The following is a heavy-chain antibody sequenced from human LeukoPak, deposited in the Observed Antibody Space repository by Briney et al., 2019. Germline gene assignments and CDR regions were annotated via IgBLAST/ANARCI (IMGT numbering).Heavy chain of an antibody. V-gene: IGHV3-11*01. CDR3: ARNQLNLVRPWEVPKQKAFDI. CDR1: GFTFSDYY. D-gene: IGHD1-26*01. Sequence: NPGGSLRLSCAASGFTFSDYYMSWIRQAPGKGLEWVSYISSSGSTIYYADSVKGRFTISRGNAKNSLYLQMNSLRAEDTAVYYCARNQLNLVRPWEVPKQKAFDIWGQGTMVTVSS. CDR2: ISSSGSTI. J-gene: IGHJ3*02.